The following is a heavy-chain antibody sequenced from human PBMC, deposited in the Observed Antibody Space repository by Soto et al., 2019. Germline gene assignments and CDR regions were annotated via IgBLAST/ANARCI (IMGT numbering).Heavy chain of an antibody. CDR1: GYSFTSYW. D-gene: IGHD5-12*01. J-gene: IGHJ6*02. CDR3: ASHTGPGDGYNPPPLDYYYYGMDV. V-gene: IGHV5-51*01. Sequence: GESLKISCKGSGYSFTSYWIGWVRQMPGKGLEWMGIIYPGDSDTRYSPSIQGKVTISADKSISTAYLQWSSLKASDTAMYYCASHTGPGDGYNPPPLDYYYYGMDVWGQGTTVTVSS. CDR2: IYPGDSDT.